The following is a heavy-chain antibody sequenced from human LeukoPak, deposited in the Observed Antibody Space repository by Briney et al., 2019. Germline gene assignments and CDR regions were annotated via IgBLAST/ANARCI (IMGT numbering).Heavy chain of an antibody. V-gene: IGHV3-53*01. CDR1: GFIFSSYN. CDR3: ARGWNYGKY. CDR2: IYSGGTT. Sequence: PGGSLRLSCAASGFIFSSYNMNWVRQAPGKGLEWVSVIYSGGTTYYADSVKGRFTISRDTSKNILYLQMNSLRAEDTAVYYCARGWNYGKYWGQGTLVTVSS. J-gene: IGHJ4*02. D-gene: IGHD1-7*01.